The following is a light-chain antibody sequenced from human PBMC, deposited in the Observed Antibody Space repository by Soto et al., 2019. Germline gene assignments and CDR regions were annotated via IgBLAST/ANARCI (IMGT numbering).Light chain of an antibody. V-gene: IGLV1-40*01. CDR2: GNT. CDR3: QSYDDSLSVHYV. Sequence: QSVLTQPPSVSGAPGQRVTISCTGSSSNIGSTYDVQWYQQLPGTAPKLLIHGNTNRPSGVPDRCTGSKSGTSASLAITGLKADDEADYYCQSYDDSLSVHYVCGTGTKVTVL. CDR1: SSNIGSTYD. J-gene: IGLJ1*01.